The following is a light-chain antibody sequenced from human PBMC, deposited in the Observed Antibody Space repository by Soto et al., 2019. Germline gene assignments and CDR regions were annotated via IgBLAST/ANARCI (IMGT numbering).Light chain of an antibody. J-gene: IGKJ4*01. CDR3: QQVNNYQLT. CDR2: DAS. Sequence: DIQLTQSPSFLSASVGDRVTITCRASQGISTFLAWYQQHPGTAPKRLIYDASNLQSGVPSRFSGSRSGTEFTLTISSLQPEDFATYYCQQVNNYQLTFGGGTKV. CDR1: QGISTF. V-gene: IGKV1-9*01.